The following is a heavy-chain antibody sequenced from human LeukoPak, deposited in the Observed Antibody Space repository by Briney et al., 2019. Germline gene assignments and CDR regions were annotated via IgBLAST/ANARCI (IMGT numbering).Heavy chain of an antibody. V-gene: IGHV4-59*08. J-gene: IGHJ4*02. Sequence: SETLSLTCTVSGGSISSYYWSWIRQPPGKGLEWIGYIYYSGSTNYNPSLKSRVTISVDTSKNQFSLKLSSVTAADTAVYYCARHKRAVAAPGYFDYWGQGTLVTVSS. CDR2: IYYSGST. CDR1: GGSISSYY. D-gene: IGHD6-19*01. CDR3: ARHKRAVAAPGYFDY.